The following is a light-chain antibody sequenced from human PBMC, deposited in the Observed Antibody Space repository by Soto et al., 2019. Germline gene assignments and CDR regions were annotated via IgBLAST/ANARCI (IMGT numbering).Light chain of an antibody. CDR1: KSVSTA. CDR2: DAS. Sequence: EVVLTQSPVTLSLSPGDRAALACRASKSVSTAVAWYQQKPGQAPRLLIYDASNRATGVPARFSGSGSGTDFTLTISSLEPEDFAVYFCQQRKKPPPTFGQGTKLDIK. V-gene: IGKV3-11*01. CDR3: QQRKKPPPT. J-gene: IGKJ2*01.